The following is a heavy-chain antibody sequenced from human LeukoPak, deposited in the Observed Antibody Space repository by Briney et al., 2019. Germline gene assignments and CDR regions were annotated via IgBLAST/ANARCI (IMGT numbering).Heavy chain of an antibody. Sequence: GGSLRLSCAASGFIFDDYGMTWVRQAPGKGLGWVSGTNWNGASTGYADSVKGRFTISRDNAKNSLYLQMNSLRVEDTALYYCVRRRRDTSMAAAGPTSYYYYMDVWGKGTTVTVSS. CDR3: VRRRRDTSMAAAGPTSYYYYMDV. V-gene: IGHV3-20*04. D-gene: IGHD6-13*01. J-gene: IGHJ6*03. CDR1: GFIFDDYG. CDR2: TNWNGAST.